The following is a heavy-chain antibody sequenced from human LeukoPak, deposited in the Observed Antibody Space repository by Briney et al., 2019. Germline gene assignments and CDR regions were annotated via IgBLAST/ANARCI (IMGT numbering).Heavy chain of an antibody. CDR2: VGHSGSA. J-gene: IGHJ3*02. V-gene: IGHV4-39*07. CDR3: ATRGDYSDTSGNSYDALDI. CDR1: GASINSDTYY. Sequence: SETLSLTCTVSGASINSDTYYWGWIRQPPGKGLEWIGDVGHSGSADYNPSLKSRVTVSADPSKTQFSLKLTSVTAADTAVYYCATRGDYSDTSGNSYDALDIWGQGTMVTVSS. D-gene: IGHD3-22*01.